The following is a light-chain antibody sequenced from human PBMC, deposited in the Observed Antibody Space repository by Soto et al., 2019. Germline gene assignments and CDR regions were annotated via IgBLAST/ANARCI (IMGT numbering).Light chain of an antibody. CDR1: HNVYNW. Sequence: DIEMTQSPSSLFASVGDRVTITCRGSHNVYNWVAWSQQKPEKPPKSLIYAASSLNSGVPLRFRGSGSGALFTLTISNLQPEDFATYYWQQYVSYPRTFGQGTKVEIK. V-gene: IGKV1D-16*01. J-gene: IGKJ1*01. CDR2: AAS. CDR3: QQYVSYPRT.